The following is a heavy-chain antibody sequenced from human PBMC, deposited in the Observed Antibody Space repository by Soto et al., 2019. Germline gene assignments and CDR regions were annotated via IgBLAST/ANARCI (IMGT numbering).Heavy chain of an antibody. CDR1: GYTFTNYD. Sequence: QVHLVQSGAEVKQPGASVRVSCKASGYTFTNYDITWVRQATGQGLEWMGWMNPDSENTGSPQKFQGRVTMTVNTSIHTADMELTSLRSEDTAVDYCTRAQFEFGSYFCLDVWGQGTTVTVSS. J-gene: IGHJ6*01. D-gene: IGHD3-10*01. CDR2: MNPDSENT. CDR3: TRAQFEFGSYFCLDV. V-gene: IGHV1-8*01.